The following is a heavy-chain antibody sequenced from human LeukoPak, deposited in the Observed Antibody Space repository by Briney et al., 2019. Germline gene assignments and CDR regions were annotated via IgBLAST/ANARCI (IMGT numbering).Heavy chain of an antibody. CDR3: AREQYYDSSGYSPYYYYYMDV. V-gene: IGHV4-4*07. D-gene: IGHD3-22*01. Sequence: SETLSLTCTVSGGSISSYYWTSIRQPAGKGLEWIGRIYTSGSTNYNPSLKSRVTMSVDTSKNQFSLKLSSVTAADTAVYYCAREQYYDSSGYSPYYYYYMDVWGKGTTVTVSS. CDR2: IYTSGST. CDR1: GGSISSYY. J-gene: IGHJ6*03.